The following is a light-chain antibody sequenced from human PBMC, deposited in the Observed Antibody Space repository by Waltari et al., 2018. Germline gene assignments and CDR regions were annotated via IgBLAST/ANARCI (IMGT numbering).Light chain of an antibody. Sequence: QSALTQPASVSGSPGQSITISCTGISSDVGSYNLVSWYQQHPGKAPKLMIDEGSERPSGVANRVSGSKSGNTASLTISGLQAEDEADYYCCSYAGSSTPNWVFGGGTKLTVL. CDR1: SSDVGSYNL. CDR2: EGS. J-gene: IGLJ3*02. V-gene: IGLV2-23*01. CDR3: CSYAGSSTPNWV.